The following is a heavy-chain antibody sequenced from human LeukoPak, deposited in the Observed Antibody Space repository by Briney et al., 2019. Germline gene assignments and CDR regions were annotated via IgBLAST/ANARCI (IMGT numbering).Heavy chain of an antibody. CDR3: ASWGWELLSF. J-gene: IGHJ3*01. V-gene: IGHV3-48*01. Sequence: PGGSLRLSCAASGFSFISYNMNWVRQAPGKGLEWISYISSSSSTIYYADSVKGRFTISRDNAKNSVYLQMNSLRAEDTAVYYCASWGWELLSFWGQGTRVTVSS. D-gene: IGHD1-26*01. CDR1: GFSFISYN. CDR2: ISSSSSTI.